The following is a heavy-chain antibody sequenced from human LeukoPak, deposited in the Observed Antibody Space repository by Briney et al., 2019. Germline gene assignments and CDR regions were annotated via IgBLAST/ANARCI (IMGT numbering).Heavy chain of an antibody. J-gene: IGHJ4*02. Sequence: GASLKISCKGSGSRFTSYWIGWVRQMPGKGLEWMGIIYPGDSDTRYSPSFQGQVTISADKSISTAYLQWSSLKASDTAMYYCARHRGYDSSGHPGDYWGQGTLVTVSS. CDR1: GSRFTSYW. V-gene: IGHV5-51*01. CDR3: ARHRGYDSSGHPGDY. D-gene: IGHD3-22*01. CDR2: IYPGDSDT.